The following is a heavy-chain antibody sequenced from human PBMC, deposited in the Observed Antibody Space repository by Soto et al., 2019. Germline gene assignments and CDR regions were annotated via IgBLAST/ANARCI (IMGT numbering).Heavy chain of an antibody. CDR3: ARDGLAPHTEYSIGWYLGY. CDR1: GFTFSSYG. D-gene: IGHD6-19*01. CDR2: IWYDGSNK. J-gene: IGHJ4*02. Sequence: QVQLVESGGGVVQPGRSLRLSCAASGFTFSSYGMHWVRQAPGKGLEWVAVIWYDGSNKYYADSVKGRFTISRDNSKNTLYLQMNSLRAEDKAGYYGARDGLAPHTEYSIGWYLGYWCQRSLVIFSS. V-gene: IGHV3-33*01.